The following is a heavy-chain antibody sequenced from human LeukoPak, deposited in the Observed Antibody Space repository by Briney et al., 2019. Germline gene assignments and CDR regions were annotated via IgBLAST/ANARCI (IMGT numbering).Heavy chain of an antibody. Sequence: GGSLRLSCAASGFTFSSYSMNWVRQAPGKGLEWVSSISSSSSYIYYADSVKGRFTISRDNAKNSLYLQMNSLRAEDTAVYYCARDGSPQNWNYGADAYYYYYGMDVWGQGTTVTVSS. CDR2: ISSSSSYI. CDR3: ARDGSPQNWNYGADAYYYYYGMDV. V-gene: IGHV3-21*01. J-gene: IGHJ6*02. CDR1: GFTFSSYS. D-gene: IGHD1-7*01.